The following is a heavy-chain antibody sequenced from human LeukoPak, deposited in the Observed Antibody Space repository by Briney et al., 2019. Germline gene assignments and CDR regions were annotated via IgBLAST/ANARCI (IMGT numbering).Heavy chain of an antibody. D-gene: IGHD3-3*01. V-gene: IGHV1-69*05. Sequence: GASVKVSCKASGGTFSSYAISWVRQAPGQGLEWMGGISPIFGTANYAQKFQGRVTITTDEATSTAYMELSSLRSEDTAVYYCARDASGGIFGVVIIGWFDPWGQGTLVTVSS. CDR1: GGTFSSYA. CDR3: ARDASGGIFGVVIIGWFDP. J-gene: IGHJ5*02. CDR2: ISPIFGTA.